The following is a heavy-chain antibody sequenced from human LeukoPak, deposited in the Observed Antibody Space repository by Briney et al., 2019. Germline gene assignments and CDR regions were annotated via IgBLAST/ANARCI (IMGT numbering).Heavy chain of an antibody. J-gene: IGHJ4*01. CDR2: ILYDGTNK. CDR3: ARGWPPDY. V-gene: IGHV3-30-3*01. D-gene: IGHD5-24*01. Sequence: PGRSLRLSCAASGFTFSGYAMQWVRQAPGKGLEWVAVILYDGTNKYYADSVKGRFTISRDNSKSTLYLQMDSLRPEDTAVYYCARGWPPDYWGQGTLVTVPS. CDR1: GFTFSGYA.